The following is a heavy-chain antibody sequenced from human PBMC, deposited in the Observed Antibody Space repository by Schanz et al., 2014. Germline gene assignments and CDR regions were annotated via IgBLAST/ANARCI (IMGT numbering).Heavy chain of an antibody. CDR2: ISGSGGST. CDR3: AKDLISGWSGFDY. CDR1: GFTFSDYS. D-gene: IGHD6-19*01. V-gene: IGHV3-23*04. Sequence: EVQLVESGGDFVQPGGSLRLSCEVSGFTFSDYSMTWVRQPPGKGLEWVSAISGSGGSTYYADSVKGRFTISRDNSKNTLYLLMNSLRAEDTAVYYCAKDLISGWSGFDYWGQGTLVTVSS. J-gene: IGHJ4*02.